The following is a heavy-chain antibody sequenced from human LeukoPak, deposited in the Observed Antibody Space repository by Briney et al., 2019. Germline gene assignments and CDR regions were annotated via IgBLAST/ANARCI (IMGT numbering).Heavy chain of an antibody. D-gene: IGHD6-19*01. CDR2: IYYSGST. V-gene: IGHV4-59*01. CDR1: GGSISSYY. CDR3: ARVSRAVAGISSFFS. Sequence: SETLSLTCTVSGGSISSYYWSWIRQPPGKGLEWIGYIYYSGSTNYNPSLKSRVTISVDTSKNQFSLKLSSVTAADTAVYYCARVSRAVAGISSFFSWGQGTLVTVSS. J-gene: IGHJ4*02.